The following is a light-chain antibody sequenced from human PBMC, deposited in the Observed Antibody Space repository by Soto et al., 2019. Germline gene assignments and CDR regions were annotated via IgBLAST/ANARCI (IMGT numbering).Light chain of an antibody. CDR2: YDS. CDR3: QVWDTSSDHYV. CDR1: NIGSKS. V-gene: IGLV3-21*04. J-gene: IGLJ1*01. Sequence: SYELTQPPSVSVAPGETARITCGGNNIGSKSVHWYQQKPGQAPVLVIYYDSDRPSGIPERFSGSNSGNTATLTISRVEAGDEADHYCQVWDTSSDHYVFGTGTKLTVL.